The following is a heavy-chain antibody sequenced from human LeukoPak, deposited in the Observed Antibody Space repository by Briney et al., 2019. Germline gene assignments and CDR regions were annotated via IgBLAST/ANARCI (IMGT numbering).Heavy chain of an antibody. D-gene: IGHD2/OR15-2a*01. CDR1: GFTFSSYG. V-gene: IGHV3-30*03. CDR2: ISYDGSNK. J-gene: IGHJ4*02. CDR3: ARAPILL. Sequence: GRSLRLSCAASGFTFSSYGMHWVRQAPGKGLEWVAVISYDGSNKYYADSVKGRFTISRDNSKNTLYLQMNSLRAEDTAVYYCARAPILLWGQGTLVTVSS.